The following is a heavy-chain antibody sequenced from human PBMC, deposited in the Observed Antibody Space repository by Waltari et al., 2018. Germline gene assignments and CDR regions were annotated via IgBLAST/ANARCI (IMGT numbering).Heavy chain of an antibody. CDR2: INHSGST. CDR1: GGSFSGYY. CDR3: ARGGYDYVWGSYRIVFDY. V-gene: IGHV4-34*01. D-gene: IGHD3-16*02. Sequence: QVQLQQWGAGLLKPSETLSLTCAVYGGSFSGYYWSWIRQPPGKGLEWIGEINHSGSTNYNPSLKIRVTISVDTSKNQFSLKLSSVTAADTAVYYCARGGYDYVWGSYRIVFDYWGQGTLVIVSS. J-gene: IGHJ4*02.